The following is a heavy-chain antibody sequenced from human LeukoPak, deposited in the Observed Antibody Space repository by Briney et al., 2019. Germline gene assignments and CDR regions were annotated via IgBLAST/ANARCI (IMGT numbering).Heavy chain of an antibody. CDR1: GGSISSYY. CDR2: IYYSGST. CDR3: ARSAPEAYSGYDTALFDY. Sequence: KASETLSLTCTVSGGSISSYYWSWIRQPPGKGLEWIGYIYYSGSTNYNPSLKSRVTISVDTSKNQFSLKLSSVTAADTAVYYCARSAPEAYSGYDTALFDYWGQGTLVTVSS. V-gene: IGHV4-59*08. J-gene: IGHJ4*02. D-gene: IGHD5-12*01.